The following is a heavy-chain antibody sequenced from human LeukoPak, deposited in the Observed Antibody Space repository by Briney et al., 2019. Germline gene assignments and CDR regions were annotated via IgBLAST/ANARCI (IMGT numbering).Heavy chain of an antibody. J-gene: IGHJ1*01. V-gene: IGHV4-59*01. CDR2: IYHSGNT. Sequence: SETLSLTCTVSGGSISGYYWTWIRQPPGKGLEWIGYIYHSGNTNYNPSLKSRVTISVDRSKNQFSLKLSSVTAADTAVYYCARDGGSYSDIAEYFQHWGQGTLVTVSS. D-gene: IGHD4-17*01. CDR1: GGSISGYY. CDR3: ARDGGSYSDIAEYFQH.